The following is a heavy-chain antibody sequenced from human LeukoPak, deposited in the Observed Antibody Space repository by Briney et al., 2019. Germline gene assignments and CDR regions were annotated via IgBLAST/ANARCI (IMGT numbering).Heavy chain of an antibody. CDR3: GRDPNGDYVGAFEF. D-gene: IGHD4-17*01. J-gene: IGHJ3*01. V-gene: IGHV3-23*01. Sequence: GGSLRLSCAASGFTFSRYALVWVRQAPGKGLEWVSASWSGGKTLYADAVKGRFTISRDNSKNTLYLQMNSLGAEDTAVYFCGRDPNGDYVGAFEFWGHGTMVIVSS. CDR1: GFTFSRYA. CDR2: SWSGGKT.